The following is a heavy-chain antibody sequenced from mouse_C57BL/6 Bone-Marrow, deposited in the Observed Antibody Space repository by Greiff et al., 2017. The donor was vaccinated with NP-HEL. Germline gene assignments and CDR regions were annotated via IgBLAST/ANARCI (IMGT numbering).Heavy chain of an antibody. Sequence: EVHLVESGGDLVKPGGSLKLSCAASGFTFSSYGMSWVRQTPDKRLEWVATISSGGSYTYYPDSVKGRFTISRDNAKNTLYLQMSSLKSEDTAMYYCARRWTEAWFAYWGQGTLVTVSA. CDR1: GFTFSSYG. CDR3: ARRWTEAWFAY. J-gene: IGHJ3*01. CDR2: ISSGGSYT. V-gene: IGHV5-6*01. D-gene: IGHD2-3*01.